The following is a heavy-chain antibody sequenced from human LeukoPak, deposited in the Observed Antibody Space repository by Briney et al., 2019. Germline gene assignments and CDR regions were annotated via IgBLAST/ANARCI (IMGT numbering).Heavy chain of an antibody. CDR1: GYTFTGYY. J-gene: IGHJ3*02. CDR2: ISAYNGNT. Sequence: AASVKVSCKASGYTFTGYYMHWVRQAPGQGLEWMGWISAYNGNTNYAQKLQGRVTMTTDTSTSTAYMELRSLRSDDTAVYYCARAGSGSSGVRPGKNAFDIWGQGTMVTVSS. V-gene: IGHV1-18*04. CDR3: ARAGSGSSGVRPGKNAFDI. D-gene: IGHD1-26*01.